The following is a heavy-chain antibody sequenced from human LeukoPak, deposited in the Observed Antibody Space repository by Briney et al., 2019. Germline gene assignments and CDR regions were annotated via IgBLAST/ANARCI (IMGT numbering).Heavy chain of an antibody. Sequence: GGSLRLSCAASGFTFSSYSMNWVRQAPGKGLEWVSYIRSSSSTIYYADSVKGRFTISRDNAKNTLYLQMNSLRAEDTAVYYCANYEYSSSPFWGQGTMVTVSS. CDR3: ANYEYSSSPF. CDR1: GFTFSSYS. J-gene: IGHJ3*01. CDR2: IRSSSSTI. V-gene: IGHV3-48*01. D-gene: IGHD6-6*01.